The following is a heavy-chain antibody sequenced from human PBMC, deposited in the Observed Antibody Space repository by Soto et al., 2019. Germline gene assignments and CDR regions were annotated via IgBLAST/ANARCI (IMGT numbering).Heavy chain of an antibody. CDR2: ISYDGENQ. Sequence: LRLSCAASGFSFSHYSMHWVRQPPGKGLEWVSLISYDGENQYFTDSVSVRFTISRDNSNTAVYLEMNDLRLDDTATYYCVSPHSEISNAFHXWGQVTLVTVSX. CDR3: VSPHSEISNAFHX. J-gene: IGHJ5*02. D-gene: IGHD3-3*01. V-gene: IGHV3-30*04. CDR1: GFSFSHYS.